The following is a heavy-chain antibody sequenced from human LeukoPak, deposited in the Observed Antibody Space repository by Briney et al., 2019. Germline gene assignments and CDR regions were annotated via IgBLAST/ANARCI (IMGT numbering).Heavy chain of an antibody. CDR1: GGSISSSSYY. J-gene: IGHJ5*02. Sequence: SETLSLTCTVSGGSISSSSYYWGWIRQPPGKGLEWIGSIYYSGSTYYNPSLKSRVTVSVDTSKNQFSLKLSSVTAADTAVYYCARSSGYSSSGGLNWFDTWGQGTLVTVSS. V-gene: IGHV4-39*01. CDR3: ARSSGYSSSGGLNWFDT. D-gene: IGHD6-13*01. CDR2: IYYSGST.